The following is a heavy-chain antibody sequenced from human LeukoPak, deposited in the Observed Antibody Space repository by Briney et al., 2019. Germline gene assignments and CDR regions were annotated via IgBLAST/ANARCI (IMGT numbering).Heavy chain of an antibody. V-gene: IGHV1-69*05. D-gene: IGHD1-1*01. Sequence: TSVKVSCXASGGTFSSYAISWVRQAPGQGLEWMGRIIPIFGTANYAQKFQGRVTITTDESTSTAYMELSSLRSEDTAVYYCARAGYNWNDGDYYYYYMDVWGKGTTATVSS. CDR3: ARAGYNWNDGDYYYYYMDV. CDR2: IIPIFGTA. J-gene: IGHJ6*03. CDR1: GGTFSSYA.